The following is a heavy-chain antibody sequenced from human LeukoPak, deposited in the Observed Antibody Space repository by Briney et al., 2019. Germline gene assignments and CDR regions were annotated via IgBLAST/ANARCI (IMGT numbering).Heavy chain of an antibody. J-gene: IGHJ5*02. D-gene: IGHD6-6*01. V-gene: IGHV1-8*01. CDR1: GYSFTSYD. Sequence: ASVKVSCKASGYSFTSYDINWVRQATGQGLEWMGWMNPNSGNTGYAQKFQGRVTMTRNTSISTAYMELSSLRSEDTAVYYSAGAERIAARSEYNWYDPWGQGTLVTVSS. CDR2: MNPNSGNT. CDR3: AGAERIAARSEYNWYDP.